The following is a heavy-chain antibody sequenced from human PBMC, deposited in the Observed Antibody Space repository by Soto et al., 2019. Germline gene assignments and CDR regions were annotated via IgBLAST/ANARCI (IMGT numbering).Heavy chain of an antibody. Sequence: PGESLKISCKGSGYSFTSYWISWVRQMPGKGLEWMGRIDPSDSYTNYSPSFQGHVTISADKSISTAYLQWSSLKASDTAMYYCARNDYGDYLPDYWGQGTLVTVSS. CDR3: ARNDYGDYLPDY. J-gene: IGHJ4*02. CDR2: IDPSDSYT. V-gene: IGHV5-10-1*01. CDR1: GYSFTSYW. D-gene: IGHD4-17*01.